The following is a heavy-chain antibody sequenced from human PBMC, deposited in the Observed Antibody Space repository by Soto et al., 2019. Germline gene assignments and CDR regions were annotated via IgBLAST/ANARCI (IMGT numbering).Heavy chain of an antibody. D-gene: IGHD5-12*01. CDR1: GGSISGSGYY. CDR2: MYYSGST. J-gene: IGHJ4*02. CDR3: ARPRGYTGYEWRYFDY. V-gene: IGHV4-39*01. Sequence: SETLSLTCTVSGGSISGSGYYWGWIRQPPGKGLEWIGSMYYSGSTYYNPSLKSRVTISVDTSKNQFSLKLSSVTAADTAVYFCARPRGYTGYEWRYFDYWGQGTLVTVSS.